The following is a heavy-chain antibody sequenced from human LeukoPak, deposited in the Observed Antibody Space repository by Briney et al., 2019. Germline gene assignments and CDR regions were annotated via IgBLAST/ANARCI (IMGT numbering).Heavy chain of an antibody. V-gene: IGHV4-59*01. D-gene: IGHD4-23*01. CDR3: ATLTGGDDAFDI. J-gene: IGHJ3*02. CDR2: IYYSGST. CDR1: GGSISNYY. Sequence: SETLSLTCTVSGGSISNYYWSWIRQPPGKGLEWIGYIYYSGSTNYNPSLKSRVTISVGTSKNQFSLKLSSVTAADTAVYYCATLTGGDDAFDIWGQGTMVTVSS.